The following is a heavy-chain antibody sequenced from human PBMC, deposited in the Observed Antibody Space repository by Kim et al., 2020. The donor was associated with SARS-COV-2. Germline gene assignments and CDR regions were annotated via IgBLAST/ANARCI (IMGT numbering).Heavy chain of an antibody. Sequence: GGSLRLSCAASGFTFSSYAMSWVRQAPGKGLEWVSAISGSGGSTYYADSVKGRFTISRDNSKNTLYLQMNSLRAEDTAVYYCAKARLGRDDERSWFDPWGQGTLVTVSS. CDR1: GFTFSSYA. J-gene: IGHJ5*02. CDR3: AKARLGRDDERSWFDP. V-gene: IGHV3-23*01. CDR2: ISGSGGST. D-gene: IGHD6-25*01.